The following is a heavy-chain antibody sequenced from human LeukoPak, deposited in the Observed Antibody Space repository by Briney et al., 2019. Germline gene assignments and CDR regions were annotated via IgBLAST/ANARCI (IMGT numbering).Heavy chain of an antibody. CDR3: VTGRGDL. Sequence: PGGSLRLSCAASGFKFDDYWMNWVRQTPGKGLEWVAIIKQDGSEKFYVDSVKGRFTISRDNVKSSLSLQMNSVRVEDAGVYYCVTGRGDLWGQGTLVTVSS. V-gene: IGHV3-7*01. J-gene: IGHJ5*02. CDR1: GFKFDDYW. CDR2: IKQDGSEK.